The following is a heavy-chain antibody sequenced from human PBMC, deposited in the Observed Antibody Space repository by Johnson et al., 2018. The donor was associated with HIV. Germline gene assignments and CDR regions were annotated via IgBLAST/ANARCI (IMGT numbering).Heavy chain of an antibody. Sequence: QLVESGGGVVRPGGSLRLSCAASGFTFDDYGMSWVRQVPGKGLEWVSGINWNGGSSGYADSVKARFTISRDNAKISLYLQMNSLRAEDTALYYWARGGGYYDSNGYLFDAFDIWGQGTMVTVSS. CDR3: ARGGGYYDSNGYLFDAFDI. V-gene: IGHV3-20*04. D-gene: IGHD3-22*01. J-gene: IGHJ3*02. CDR1: GFTFDDYG. CDR2: INWNGGSS.